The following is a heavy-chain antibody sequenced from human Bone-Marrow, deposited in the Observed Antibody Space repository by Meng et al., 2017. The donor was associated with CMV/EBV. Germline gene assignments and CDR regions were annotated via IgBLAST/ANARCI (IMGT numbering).Heavy chain of an antibody. Sequence: SVKVSCKASGGTFSSYAISWVRQAPGQGLEWMGGIIPILGIANYAQKFQGRVTITADKSTSTAYMELSRLRSDDTAVYYCAKDLVPAAVGQDAFDVWGQGTMVTVSS. CDR3: AKDLVPAAVGQDAFDV. D-gene: IGHD2-2*01. V-gene: IGHV1-69*10. CDR1: GGTFSSYA. CDR2: IIPILGIA. J-gene: IGHJ3*01.